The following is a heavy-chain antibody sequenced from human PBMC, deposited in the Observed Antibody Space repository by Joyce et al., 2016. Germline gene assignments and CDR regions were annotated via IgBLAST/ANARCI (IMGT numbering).Heavy chain of an antibody. V-gene: IGHV3-21*01. D-gene: IGHD3-16*01. Sequence: QLVESGVGVVKPGGSLRLSCEASGSTFSSSSMSWFRRAPGKGLEWVAAISGTSYYIFHAETVRGRFTVSRDNAKKTLYLQMNSLRAEDSAVFYCARGGISYYYAMDVWGQGTTVTVSS. CDR1: GSTFSSSS. CDR3: ARGGISYYYAMDV. J-gene: IGHJ6*02. CDR2: ISGTSYYI.